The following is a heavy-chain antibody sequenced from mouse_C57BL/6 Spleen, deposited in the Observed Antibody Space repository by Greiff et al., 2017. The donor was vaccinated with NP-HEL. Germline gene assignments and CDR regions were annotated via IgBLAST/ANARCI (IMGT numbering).Heavy chain of an antibody. D-gene: IGHD1-1*01. J-gene: IGHJ3*01. Sequence: VQLQQPGAELVRPGSSVKLSCKASGYTFTSYWMEWVKQRPGQGLEWIGNIYPYDSETHYNQKFKDKATLTVDKSSSTAYMQLSSLTSEDSAVYYCARDYYGSTSFAYWGQGTLVTVSA. CDR2: IYPYDSET. V-gene: IGHV1-61*01. CDR1: GYTFTSYW. CDR3: ARDYYGSTSFAY.